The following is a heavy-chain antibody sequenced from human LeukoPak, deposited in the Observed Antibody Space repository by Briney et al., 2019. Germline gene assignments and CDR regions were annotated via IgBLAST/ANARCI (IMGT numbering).Heavy chain of an antibody. Sequence: GGSLRLSCAASGFTFSSYEMNWVRQAPGKGLEWVSYISSSGSTIYYADSVKGRFTISRDNAKNSLYLQMNSLRAEDTAVYYCAELGITMIGGIWGKGTTVTVSS. J-gene: IGHJ6*03. CDR3: AELGITMIGGI. D-gene: IGHD3-10*02. V-gene: IGHV3-48*03. CDR1: GFTFSSYE. CDR2: ISSSGSTI.